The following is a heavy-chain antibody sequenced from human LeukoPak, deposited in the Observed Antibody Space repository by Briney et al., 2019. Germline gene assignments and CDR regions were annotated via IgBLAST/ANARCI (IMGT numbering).Heavy chain of an antibody. Sequence: AGGSLRLSCAASGFTFSSHSMNWVRQAPGKGLEWVSAVTGSAVSTFYADSVKGRFTISRDNSKNTLYLQMNSLRAEDTAVYYCAKSRLSGINDAFDIWGQGTMVTVSS. CDR3: AKSRLSGINDAFDI. J-gene: IGHJ3*02. V-gene: IGHV3-23*01. CDR1: GFTFSSHS. CDR2: VTGSAVST. D-gene: IGHD3-3*01.